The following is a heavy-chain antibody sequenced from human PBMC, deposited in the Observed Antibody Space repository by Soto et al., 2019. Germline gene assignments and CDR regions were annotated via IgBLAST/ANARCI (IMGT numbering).Heavy chain of an antibody. D-gene: IGHD3-3*01. J-gene: IGHJ4*02. V-gene: IGHV4-59*01. CDR3: GRDIRFPLPSH. CDR1: GGSISSYY. Sequence: SETLSLTCTVSGGSISSYYWSWIRQPPGKGLEWIGYIYYSGSTNYNPSLKSRVTISVDTSKNQFSLKLSSVTAADTAVYYCGRDIRFPLPSHWGQGTLVTVSS. CDR2: IYYSGST.